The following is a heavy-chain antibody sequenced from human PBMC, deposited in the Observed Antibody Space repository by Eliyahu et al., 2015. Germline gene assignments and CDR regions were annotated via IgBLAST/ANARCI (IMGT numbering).Heavy chain of an antibody. J-gene: IGHJ3*02. V-gene: IGHV3-49*03. D-gene: IGHD6-13*01. CDR2: IRSKAYGGTT. CDR1: GFTFGDYA. Sequence: EVQLVESGGGLVQPGRSLRLSCTASGFTFGDYAMSWFRQAPGKGLEWVGFIRSKAYGGTTEYAASVKGRFTISRDDSKSIAYLQMNSLKTEDTAVYYCTRSLVQQSHAFDIWGQGTMVTVSS. CDR3: TRSLVQQSHAFDI.